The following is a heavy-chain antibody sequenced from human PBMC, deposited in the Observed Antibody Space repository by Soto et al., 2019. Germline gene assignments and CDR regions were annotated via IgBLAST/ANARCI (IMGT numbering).Heavy chain of an antibody. CDR3: AASPSLFIDY. D-gene: IGHD2-2*01. Sequence: QVQLVQSEAEEKKPGASVKVSCKASGYTFTSYAMHWVRQAPGQRLEWMGWINAGNGNTKYSQKFQGRVTITSDTSASTAYMELRSLRCEDTAVYYCAASPSLFIDYWGQGTLVTVSS. CDR1: GYTFTSYA. CDR2: INAGNGNT. V-gene: IGHV1-3*05. J-gene: IGHJ4*02.